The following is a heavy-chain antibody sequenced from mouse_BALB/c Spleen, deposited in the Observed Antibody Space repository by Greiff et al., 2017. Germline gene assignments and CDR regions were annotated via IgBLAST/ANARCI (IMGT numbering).Heavy chain of an antibody. CDR1: GYTFTSYW. CDR2: INPSTGYT. J-gene: IGHJ2*01. Sequence: QVQLQQSGAELAKPGASVKMSCKASGYTFTSYWMHWVKQRPGQGLEWIGYINPSTGYTEYNQKFKDKATLTADKSSSTAYMQLSSLTSEDSAVYYCAREVITTIDYWGQGTTLTVSS. D-gene: IGHD1-2*01. V-gene: IGHV1-7*01. CDR3: AREVITTIDY.